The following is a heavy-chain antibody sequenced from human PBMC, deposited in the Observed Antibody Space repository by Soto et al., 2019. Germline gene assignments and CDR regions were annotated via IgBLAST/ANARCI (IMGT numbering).Heavy chain of an antibody. D-gene: IGHD1-1*01. CDR2: IKQDGSEK. CDR1: GFSIRDYW. V-gene: IGHV3-7*01. J-gene: IGHJ6*03. Sequence: EEQLVESGGGLVQPGGSLRLSCAASGFSIRDYWMTWVRKAPGKGLDWVANIKQDGSEKFYVDSLKGRSTISRDNAKNSFYLLMNSLRADDTAVYYCARGKDGRRAGTYYFDMDVWGKGTTVTLSS. CDR3: ARGKDGRRAGTYYFDMDV.